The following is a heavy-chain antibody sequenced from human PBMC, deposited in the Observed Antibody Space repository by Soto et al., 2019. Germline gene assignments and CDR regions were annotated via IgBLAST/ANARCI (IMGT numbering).Heavy chain of an antibody. Sequence: QLQLQESGPGLVKPSETLSLTCTVSGGPITSGSYYWGWIRQPPGKGLEWIGSIYYSGRTCYKPYLRSRVTISIDTSRNQFSLKVNSVTAADTAVYYCARQASEGYSSSPFRFWGQGTLVTVSS. V-gene: IGHV4-39*01. CDR3: ARQASEGYSSSPFRF. CDR1: GGPITSGSYY. CDR2: IYYSGRT. D-gene: IGHD6-6*01. J-gene: IGHJ1*01.